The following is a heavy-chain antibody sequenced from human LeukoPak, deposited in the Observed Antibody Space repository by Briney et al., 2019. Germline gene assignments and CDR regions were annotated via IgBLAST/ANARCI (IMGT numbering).Heavy chain of an antibody. CDR3: ARGGSSSSGGFDY. V-gene: IGHV4-61*02. CDR2: IYTSGST. CDR1: GGSISSGSSY. Sequence: PSETLSLTCTVSGGSISSGSSYWSWIRQPAGKGLEWIGRIYTSGSTNYNPSLKSRVTISVDTSKNQFSLKLSSVTAADTAVYYCARGGSSSSGGFDYWGQGTLVTVSS. J-gene: IGHJ4*02. D-gene: IGHD6-6*01.